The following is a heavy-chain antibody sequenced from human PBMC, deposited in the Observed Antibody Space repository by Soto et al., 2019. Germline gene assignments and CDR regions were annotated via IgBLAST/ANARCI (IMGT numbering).Heavy chain of an antibody. CDR2: ISGYNDNT. V-gene: IGHV1-18*01. D-gene: IGHD4-4*01. Sequence: ASAKVSCKDSAYTFRSYGISLVRQAPGQGLEWMGWISGYNDNTHYSQKFQGKVTMTTDTSTSTAYMELRNLRSDDTAVYYCAKADSNYAGRFSYYYMDVWGTGTMVTVSS. CDR3: AKADSNYAGRFSYYYMDV. J-gene: IGHJ6*03. CDR1: AYTFRSYG.